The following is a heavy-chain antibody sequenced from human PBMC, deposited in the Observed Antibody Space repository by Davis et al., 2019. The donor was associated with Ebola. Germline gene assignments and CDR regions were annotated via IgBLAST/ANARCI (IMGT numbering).Heavy chain of an antibody. Sequence: SVKVSCKASGGTFSSYAISWVRQAPGQGLEWMGGIIPIFGTTNYAQKFQGRVTIIADESTSTAYMELSSLRSEDTAVYYCARVNVGDYFDYWGQGTLVTVSS. CDR1: GGTFSSYA. CDR2: IIPIFGTT. J-gene: IGHJ4*02. CDR3: ARVNVGDYFDY. V-gene: IGHV1-69*13. D-gene: IGHD1-26*01.